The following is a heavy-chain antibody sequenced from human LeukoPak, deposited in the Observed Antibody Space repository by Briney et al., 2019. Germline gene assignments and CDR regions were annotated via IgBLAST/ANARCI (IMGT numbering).Heavy chain of an antibody. CDR2: IYYSGST. J-gene: IGHJ6*02. CDR3: ARPHRRYCSSTSCYARIYYYYGMDV. Sequence: SETLSLTCTVSGGSISSGGYYWSWIRQHPGKGLEWIGYIYYSGSTYYNPSLKSRVTISVDTSKNQFSLKLSSVTAADTAVYYCARPHRRYCSSTSCYARIYYYYGMDVWGQGTTVTVSS. V-gene: IGHV4-31*03. D-gene: IGHD2-2*01. CDR1: GGSISSGGYY.